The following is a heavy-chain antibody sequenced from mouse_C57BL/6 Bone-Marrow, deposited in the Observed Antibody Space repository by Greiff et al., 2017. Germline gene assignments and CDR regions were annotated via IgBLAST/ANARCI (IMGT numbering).Heavy chain of an antibody. D-gene: IGHD2-10*02. CDR2: IDPENGDT. CDR3: TTVLGPYYFDN. CDR1: GFNIQDDY. V-gene: IGHV14-4*01. Sequence: EVQLQQSGAELVRPGASVKLSCTASGFNIQDDYMHWVKQRPEQGLEWIGWIDPENGDTEYASKFQGKATITADTSSNTAYLQLSSLTSEDTAVYYCTTVLGPYYFDNWGQGTTLAVSS. J-gene: IGHJ2*01.